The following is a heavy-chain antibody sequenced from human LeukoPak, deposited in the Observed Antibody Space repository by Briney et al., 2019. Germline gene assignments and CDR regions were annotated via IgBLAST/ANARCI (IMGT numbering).Heavy chain of an antibody. Sequence: SETLSLTCTVSGGSISSSSYYWGWIRQPPGKGLEWIGSIYYSGSTYYNPSLKSRVTISVDTSKNQFSLKLSSVTAADTAVYYCARIVPSGAFDIWGQGIMVTVSS. J-gene: IGHJ3*02. CDR2: IYYSGST. CDR1: GGSISSSSYY. V-gene: IGHV4-39*07. CDR3: ARIVPSGAFDI. D-gene: IGHD2-2*01.